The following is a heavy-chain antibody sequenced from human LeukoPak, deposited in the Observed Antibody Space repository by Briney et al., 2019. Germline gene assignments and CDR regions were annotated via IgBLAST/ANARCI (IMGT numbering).Heavy chain of an antibody. V-gene: IGHV3-69-1*01. D-gene: IGHD1-26*01. J-gene: IGHJ5*02. CDR2: ISSSSYI. Sequence: PGGSLRLSCAASGFTVSSNYMSWVRQAPGKGLEWVSSISSSSYIYYADSVKGRFTISRDNAKNSLYLQMNSLRAEDTAVYYCAREGYGGHRENWFDPWGQGTLVTVSS. CDR3: AREGYGGHRENWFDP. CDR1: GFTVSSNY.